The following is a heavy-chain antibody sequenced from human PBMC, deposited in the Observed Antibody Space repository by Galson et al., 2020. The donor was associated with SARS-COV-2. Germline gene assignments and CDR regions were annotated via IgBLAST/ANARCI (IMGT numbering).Heavy chain of an antibody. CDR1: GYSFTSYW. Sequence: GESLKISCKGSGYSFTSYWIGWVRQMPGKGLEWMGIIYPGDSDTRYSPSFQGQVTISADKSISTAYLQWSSLKASDTAMYYCASVMSGYDILTGYIFDYWGQGTLVTVSS. D-gene: IGHD3-9*01. CDR2: IYPGDSDT. V-gene: IGHV5-51*01. J-gene: IGHJ4*02. CDR3: ASVMSGYDILTGYIFDY.